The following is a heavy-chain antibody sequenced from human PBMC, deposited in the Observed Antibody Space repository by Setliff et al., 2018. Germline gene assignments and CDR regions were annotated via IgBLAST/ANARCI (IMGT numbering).Heavy chain of an antibody. CDR1: GGSISGSHYS. D-gene: IGHD2-21*01. J-gene: IGHJ2*01. V-gene: IGHV4-39*02. Sequence: SETLSLTCSVSGGSISGSHYSWVWMRQPPGKRLEWIGSTYYNGTAYYNPSLQSRVAISVDTSKNYFSLDVNSVTAADTAVYYCARAQVVFAISAPVWHFELWGRGTQVTVSS. CDR2: TYYNGTA. CDR3: ARAQVVFAISAPVWHFEL.